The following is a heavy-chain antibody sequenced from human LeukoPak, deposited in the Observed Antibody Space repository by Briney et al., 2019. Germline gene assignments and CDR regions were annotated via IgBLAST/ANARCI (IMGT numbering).Heavy chain of an antibody. CDR2: ISAYNGNT. CDR1: GYTFTSYG. D-gene: IGHD6-19*01. CDR3: ARDLKRGYSSGRYSWGTGSSNDY. V-gene: IGHV1-18*01. Sequence: GASVKVSCKASGYTFTSYGISWVRQAPGQGLEWMGWISAYNGNTNYAQKVQGRVTMTTDTSTSTAYMELRSLRSDDTAVYYCARDLKRGYSSGRYSWGTGSSNDYWGQGTLVTVSS. J-gene: IGHJ4*02.